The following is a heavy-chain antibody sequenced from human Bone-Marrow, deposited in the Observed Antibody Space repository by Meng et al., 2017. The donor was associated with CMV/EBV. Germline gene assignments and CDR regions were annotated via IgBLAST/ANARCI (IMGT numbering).Heavy chain of an antibody. J-gene: IGHJ5*02. CDR2: ISSSSSYI. Sequence: GESLKISCAASGFTFSSYSMNWVRQAPGKGLEWVSSISSSSSYIYYADSVKGRFTISRDNAKNSLYLQMNSLRAEDTAVYYCARDSKAAVGWVDPWGQGTLVTVSS. V-gene: IGHV3-21*01. CDR3: ARDSKAAVGWVDP. CDR1: GFTFSSYS. D-gene: IGHD6-13*01.